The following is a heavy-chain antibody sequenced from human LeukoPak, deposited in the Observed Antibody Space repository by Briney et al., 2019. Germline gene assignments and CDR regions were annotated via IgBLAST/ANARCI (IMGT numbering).Heavy chain of an antibody. Sequence: SQTLSLTCALSGDSVSSNNAAWNWIRQSPSRGLEWLGRTYYRSKWYNNYALSVKSRITINPDTSKNQFSLQLNSVTPEDTAVYYCARESSGRSPYYYYYYMDVWGKGTTVTISS. CDR1: GDSVSSNNAA. J-gene: IGHJ6*03. D-gene: IGHD6-19*01. CDR2: TYYRSKWYN. V-gene: IGHV6-1*01. CDR3: ARESSGRSPYYYYYYMDV.